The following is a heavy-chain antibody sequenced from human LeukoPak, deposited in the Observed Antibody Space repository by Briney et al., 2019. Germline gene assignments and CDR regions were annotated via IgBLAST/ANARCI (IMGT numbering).Heavy chain of an antibody. V-gene: IGHV1-24*01. J-gene: IGHJ4*02. D-gene: IGHD3-9*01. CDR2: FDPEDGET. CDR3: ATKHQTTNYDILTGELDH. Sequence: WASVKVSCKASGYTFTGYYMHWVRQAPGKGPEWMGGFDPEDGETVYAQKFQGRVTMTEDTSTDTAYMELSSLRSEDAAVYYCATKHQTTNYDILTGELDHWGQGTLVTVSS. CDR1: GYTFTGYY.